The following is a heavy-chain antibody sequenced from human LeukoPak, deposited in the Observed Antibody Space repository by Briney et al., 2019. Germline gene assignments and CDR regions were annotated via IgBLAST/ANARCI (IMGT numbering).Heavy chain of an antibody. CDR1: GYTFTGYY. CDR2: IIPIFGTA. Sequence: ASVKVSCKASGYTFTGYYMHWVRQAPGQGLEWMGGIIPIFGTANYAQKFQGRVTITADESTSTAYMELSSLRSEDTAVYYCARGPPKQYYYDSSGYYSYYYYGMDVWGQGTTVTVSS. CDR3: ARGPPKQYYYDSSGYYSYYYYGMDV. V-gene: IGHV1-69*13. J-gene: IGHJ6*02. D-gene: IGHD3-22*01.